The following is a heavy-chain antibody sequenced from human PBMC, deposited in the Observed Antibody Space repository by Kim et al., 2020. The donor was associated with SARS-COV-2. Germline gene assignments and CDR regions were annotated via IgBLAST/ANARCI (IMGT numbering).Heavy chain of an antibody. CDR3: ARSYERYYYGMDV. J-gene: IGHJ6*02. CDR1: GGSFRSGAYY. V-gene: IGHV4-31*03. D-gene: IGHD5-12*01. CDR2: IYYSGST. Sequence: SETLSLTCTVSGGSFRSGAYYWSWIRQHPGKGLEWIGYIYYSGSTYYNPSLKSRLSISVDTSENQFSLELSSVTAADTAVYYCARSYERYYYGMDVWGQGTTVTVSS.